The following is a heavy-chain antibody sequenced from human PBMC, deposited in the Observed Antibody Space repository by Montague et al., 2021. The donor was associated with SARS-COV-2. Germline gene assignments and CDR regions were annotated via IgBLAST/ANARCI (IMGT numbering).Heavy chain of an antibody. CDR1: GFIFDDYA. J-gene: IGHJ2*01. CDR3: AKDARKWELLPSYWYFDL. V-gene: IGHV3-9*01. D-gene: IGHD1-26*01. Sequence: SLRLSCAASGFIFDDYAMHWVRQAPGKGLEWVSGITWKSGRIAYADSVKGRFTVSRDNAKNSLYLQMNSLRAEDTALYYCAKDARKWELLPSYWYFDLWGRGTPVTVSS. CDR2: ITWKSGRI.